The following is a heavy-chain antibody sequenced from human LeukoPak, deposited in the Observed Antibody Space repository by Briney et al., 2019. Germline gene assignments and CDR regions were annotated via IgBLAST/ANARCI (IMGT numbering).Heavy chain of an antibody. Sequence: GRSLRLSCAASGFTFSSYAMHWVRQAPGKGLEWVALISYDGTNKYYADSVKGRFTISRDNSKNTLYLQMNSLRAEDTTVYYCARDVSYYYYGMDVWGLGTTVSLSS. V-gene: IGHV3-30*04. CDR2: ISYDGTNK. J-gene: IGHJ6*02. CDR3: ARDVSYYYYGMDV. CDR1: GFTFSSYA.